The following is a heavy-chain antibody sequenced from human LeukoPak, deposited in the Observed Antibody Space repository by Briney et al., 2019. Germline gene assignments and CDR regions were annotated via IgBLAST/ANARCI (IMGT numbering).Heavy chain of an antibody. CDR2: INPNSGGT. CDR3: ARPTRGSYFDY. V-gene: IGHV1-2*06. CDR1: GYTFTGYY. J-gene: IGHJ4*02. D-gene: IGHD1-26*01. Sequence: ASVKVSCRASGYTFTGYYMHWVRQAPGQGLEWMGRINPNSGGTNYAQKFQGRVTMTRDKSISTAYMELSRLRSDDTAVYYCARPTRGSYFDYWGQGTLVTVSS.